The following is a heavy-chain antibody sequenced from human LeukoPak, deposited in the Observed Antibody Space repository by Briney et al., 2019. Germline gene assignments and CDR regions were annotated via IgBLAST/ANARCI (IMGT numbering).Heavy chain of an antibody. CDR2: IYTSGST. V-gene: IGHV4-4*09. Sequence: SETLSLTCTVSGGSISSYYWSWIRQPPGKGLEWIGYIYTSGSTNYNPSLKSRVTISVDTSRNQFSLKLSSVTAADTAVYYCASHEYYYDSSGPSAAFDIWGQGTMVTVSS. D-gene: IGHD3-22*01. J-gene: IGHJ3*02. CDR1: GGSISSYY. CDR3: ASHEYYYDSSGPSAAFDI.